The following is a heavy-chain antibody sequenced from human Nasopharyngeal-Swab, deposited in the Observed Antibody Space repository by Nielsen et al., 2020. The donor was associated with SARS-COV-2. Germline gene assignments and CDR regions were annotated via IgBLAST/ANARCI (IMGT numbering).Heavy chain of an antibody. J-gene: IGHJ4*02. D-gene: IGHD6-19*01. Sequence: GGSLRLSCAASGFTFDDYAMHWVRQAPGKGLEWVSGISWNSGSIGYADSVKGRFTISRDNAKNSLYLQMNSLRAEDTALYYCLGTSEWLVLDYWGQGTLVTVSS. V-gene: IGHV3-9*01. CDR1: GFTFDDYA. CDR2: ISWNSGSI. CDR3: LGTSEWLVLDY.